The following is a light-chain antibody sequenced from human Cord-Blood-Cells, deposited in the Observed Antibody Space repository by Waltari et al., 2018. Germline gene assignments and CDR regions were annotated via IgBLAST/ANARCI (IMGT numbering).Light chain of an antibody. J-gene: IGLJ1*01. CDR2: SNN. CDR3: AAWDDSLNGYV. Sequence: QSVLTQPPSASGTPGQRVTLSCSGSSSNIGRNPVNWYQQLPGTAPKLLIYSNNQRPSGVPDRFSGSKSGTSASLAISGLQSEDEADYYCAAWDDSLNGYVFGTGTKVTVL. CDR1: SSNIGRNP. V-gene: IGLV1-44*01.